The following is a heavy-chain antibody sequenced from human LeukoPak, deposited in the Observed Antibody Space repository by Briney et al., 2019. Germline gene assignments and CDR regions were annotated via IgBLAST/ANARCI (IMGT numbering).Heavy chain of an antibody. J-gene: IGHJ4*02. CDR2: ISGSSSSP. CDR3: ARDQGENYDSSGYYPY. Sequence: GWSLRLSCAASGFTFSDYYMSWIRPAPGKGLAWVSYISGSSSSPNYADSVKGRFTISRDNAKNSLYLQMNSLRAEDTAVYYCARDQGENYDSSGYYPYWGQGTLVTVSS. D-gene: IGHD3-22*01. CDR1: GFTFSDYY. V-gene: IGHV3-11*06.